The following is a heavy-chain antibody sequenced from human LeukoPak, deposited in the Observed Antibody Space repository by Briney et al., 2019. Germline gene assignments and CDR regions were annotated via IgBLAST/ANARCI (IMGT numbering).Heavy chain of an antibody. J-gene: IGHJ2*01. V-gene: IGHV1-69*04. Sequence: SVKVSCKASGGTFSSYAISWVRQAPGQGLEWMGRIIPILGIANYAQKFQGRVTITADKSTSTAYMELSSLRSEDTAVYYCAKDLVEQWLATYWYFDLWGRGTLVTVSS. D-gene: IGHD6-19*01. CDR2: IIPILGIA. CDR3: AKDLVEQWLATYWYFDL. CDR1: GGTFSSYA.